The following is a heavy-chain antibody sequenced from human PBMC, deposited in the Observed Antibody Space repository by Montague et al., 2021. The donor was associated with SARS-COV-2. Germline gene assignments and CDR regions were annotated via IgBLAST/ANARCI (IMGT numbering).Heavy chain of an antibody. V-gene: IGHV4-59*08. J-gene: IGHJ1*01. CDR2: IYHSGST. CDR1: GPSISSYY. Sequence: SETLSLTCTVSGPSISSYYWSRTRPPKGKGLEWVGFIYHSGSTNHKPFLKSRVTISVHTTKNQFSLNLSTVTAANTTVHNCARHVSGSLTHFRHWGQGSLVSVSS. D-gene: IGHD1-26*01. CDR3: ARHVSGSLTHFRH.